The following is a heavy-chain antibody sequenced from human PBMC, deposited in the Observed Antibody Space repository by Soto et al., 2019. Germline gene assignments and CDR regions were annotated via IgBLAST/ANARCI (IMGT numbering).Heavy chain of an antibody. V-gene: IGHV3-9*01. CDR3: AKDIVPAGKYYYYYYMDV. D-gene: IGHD2-2*01. CDR1: GFTFDDYA. Sequence: PGGSLRLSCAASGFTFDDYAMHWVRQAPGKGLEWVSGISWNSSSIGYADSVKGRFTISRDNAKNSLYLQMNSLRAEDTALYYCAKDIVPAGKYYYYYYMDVWGKGTTVTVSS. J-gene: IGHJ6*03. CDR2: ISWNSSSI.